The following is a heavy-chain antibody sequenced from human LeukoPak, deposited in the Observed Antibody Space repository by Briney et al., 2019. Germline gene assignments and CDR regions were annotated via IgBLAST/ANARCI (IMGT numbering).Heavy chain of an antibody. V-gene: IGHV3-74*01. D-gene: IGHD2-15*01. CDR1: GFSLSGYW. Sequence: GSLRLSCVASGFSLSGYWMYWVRQAPGKGLMYISRNNGDGSTTNYADVVKGRFTMTRDNVKNTLYLQMNSLRVEDTAVYYCARDPRNVGLAPWGQGTLVTVSS. CDR3: ARDPRNVGLAP. J-gene: IGHJ5*02. CDR2: NNGDGSTT.